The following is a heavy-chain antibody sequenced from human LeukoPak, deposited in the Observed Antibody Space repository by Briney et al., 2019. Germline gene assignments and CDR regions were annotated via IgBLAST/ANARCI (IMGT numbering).Heavy chain of an antibody. CDR3: ATGSTGNDAFAI. CDR2: ISAYNGNT. J-gene: IGHJ3*02. D-gene: IGHD3-9*01. V-gene: IGHV1-18*01. CDR1: GGTFSSYA. Sequence: ASVKVSCKASGGTFSSYAISWVRQAPGQGLEWMGWISAYNGNTNYAPKLQGRVTMTTDTSTSTAYMELRSLRSDDTAVYYCATGSTGNDAFAIWGQGTMVTVSS.